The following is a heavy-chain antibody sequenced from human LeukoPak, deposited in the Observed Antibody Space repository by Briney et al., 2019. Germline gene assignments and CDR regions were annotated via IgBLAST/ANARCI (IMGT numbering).Heavy chain of an antibody. Sequence: PSETLSLTCTVSSGSINGFFWSWIRQPAGKGLEWIGRIHSNGGTNYSPSLKSRLTLSVDTSENQLSLKLSSVTAADTAVYYCARDSDGHTLGYWGQGTLVTVSS. D-gene: IGHD2/OR15-2a*01. CDR2: IHSNGGT. J-gene: IGHJ4*02. CDR1: SGSINGFF. V-gene: IGHV4-4*07. CDR3: ARDSDGHTLGY.